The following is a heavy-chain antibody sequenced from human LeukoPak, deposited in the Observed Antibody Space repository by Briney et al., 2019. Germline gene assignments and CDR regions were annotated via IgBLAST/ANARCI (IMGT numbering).Heavy chain of an antibody. CDR2: LSSSGGST. V-gene: IGHV3-23*01. J-gene: IGHJ4*02. Sequence: PGGSLRLSRAASGFTFSNYGVNWVRQAPGKGLERVSALSSSGGSTYYADSVKGRFTISRDNAKNSLYLQMNSLRAEDTAVYYCARDRYYYDSSGYYSHHPFDYWGQGTLVTVSS. CDR1: GFTFSNYG. D-gene: IGHD3-22*01. CDR3: ARDRYYYDSSGYYSHHPFDY.